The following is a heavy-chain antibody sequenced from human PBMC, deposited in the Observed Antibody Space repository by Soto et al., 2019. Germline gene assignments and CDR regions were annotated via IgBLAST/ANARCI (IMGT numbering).Heavy chain of an antibody. CDR1: GFTFSSYG. CDR3: ARDGSGYYDFWSGYYGALNYYYYYGMDV. Sequence: QVQLVESGGGVVQPGRSLRLSCAASGFTFSSYGMHWVRQAPGKGLEWVAGIWYDGSNKYYADSVNGRFTSSRDNSKNTLYLQMNSLRAEDTAVYYCARDGSGYYDFWSGYYGALNYYYYYGMDVWGQGTTVTVSS. CDR2: IWYDGSNK. D-gene: IGHD3-3*01. V-gene: IGHV3-33*01. J-gene: IGHJ6*02.